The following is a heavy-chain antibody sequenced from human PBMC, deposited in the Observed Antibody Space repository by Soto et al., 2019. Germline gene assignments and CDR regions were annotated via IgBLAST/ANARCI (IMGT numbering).Heavy chain of an antibody. CDR2: IFYSGST. CDR1: GASIKNNY. D-gene: IGHD4-17*01. CDR3: ARLGSRNYGDDLGFDY. J-gene: IGHJ4*02. Sequence: QVQLQESGPGLVKPSETLALTCTVSGASIKNNYWSWIRQPPGKGLEWLGYIFYSGSTNYSPSHDSRVSISIDTSKSRFSLKLTSVAAADTAVYYCARLGSRNYGDDLGFDYWGQGSLVTVSS. V-gene: IGHV4-59*08.